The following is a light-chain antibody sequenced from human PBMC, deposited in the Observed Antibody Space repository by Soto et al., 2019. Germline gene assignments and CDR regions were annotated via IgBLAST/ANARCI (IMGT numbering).Light chain of an antibody. CDR2: EVS. J-gene: IGLJ1*01. V-gene: IGLV2-14*01. CDR3: TSYTSISLYV. CDR1: SSDVGGYNY. Sequence: QSVLTQPASVSGSPGQSITISCTGTSSDVGGYNYVSWYQQHPGKAPKLMIYEVSNRPSGVSNRFSGSKSGNTASLTISGLQAVEEADYYCTSYTSISLYVFGTGTKLTVL.